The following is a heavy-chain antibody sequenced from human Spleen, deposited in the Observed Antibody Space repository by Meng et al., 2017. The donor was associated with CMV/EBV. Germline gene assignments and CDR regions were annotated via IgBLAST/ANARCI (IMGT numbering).Heavy chain of an antibody. Sequence: GESLKISCAASGFTDSSNHMSWVRQAPGKGLEWVSVIFSGGNTYYADSVRGRFTISRDNSRNTLYLQMHSLRDEDTALYYCARDLDCSSTSCYGYWGQGTLVTVSS. D-gene: IGHD2-2*01. CDR3: ARDLDCSSTSCYGY. V-gene: IGHV3-53*01. J-gene: IGHJ4*02. CDR1: GFTDSSNH. CDR2: IFSGGNT.